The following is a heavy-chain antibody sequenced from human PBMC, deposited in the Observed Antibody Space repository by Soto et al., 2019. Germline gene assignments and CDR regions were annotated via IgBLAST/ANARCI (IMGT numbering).Heavy chain of an antibody. Sequence: GGSLRLSCAASGFTFSSYAMHWVRQAPGKGLEYVSAISSNGGSTYYANSVKGRFTISRDNSKNTLYLQMGSLRAEDMAVYYCARVWVSYGSGSYLDHWAFDIWGQGTMVTVSS. CDR1: GFTFSSYA. CDR3: ARVWVSYGSGSYLDHWAFDI. J-gene: IGHJ3*02. D-gene: IGHD3-10*01. V-gene: IGHV3-64*01. CDR2: ISSNGGST.